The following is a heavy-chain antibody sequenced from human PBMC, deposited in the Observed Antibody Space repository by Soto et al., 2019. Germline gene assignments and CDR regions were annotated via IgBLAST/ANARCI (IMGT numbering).Heavy chain of an antibody. CDR2: ISPGGRYT. J-gene: IGHJ3*02. CDR1: GFSFGDHY. Sequence: PGGSLRLSCATSGFSFGDHYMSWIRQAPGKGLEFISYISPGGRYTNYGDSVKGRFTISRDNAKNSLYLQMNSLRAEDTAVYYCARLWPVRSGWYTGVWGASDFDIWGQGTMVTVSS. D-gene: IGHD6-19*01. V-gene: IGHV3-11*06. CDR3: ARLWPVRSGWYTGVWGASDFDI.